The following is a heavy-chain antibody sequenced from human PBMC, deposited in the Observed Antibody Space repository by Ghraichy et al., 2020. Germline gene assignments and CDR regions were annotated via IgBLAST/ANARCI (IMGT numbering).Heavy chain of an antibody. CDR3: ARTGYSSGWYRGDAFDI. V-gene: IGHV4-59*08. Sequence: SETLSLTCTVSGGSISIYYWSWIRQPPGKGLEWIGYIYYSGSTNYNPSLKSRVTISVDTSKNQFSLKLSSVTAADTAVYYCARTGYSSGWYRGDAFDIWGQGTMVTVSS. CDR2: IYYSGST. CDR1: GGSISIYY. D-gene: IGHD6-19*01. J-gene: IGHJ3*02.